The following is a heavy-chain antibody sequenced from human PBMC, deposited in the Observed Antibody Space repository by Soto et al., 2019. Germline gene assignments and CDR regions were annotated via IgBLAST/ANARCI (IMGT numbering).Heavy chain of an antibody. CDR3: ARGGYCSGGSCYFDY. V-gene: IGHV3-21*01. J-gene: IGHJ4*02. D-gene: IGHD2-15*01. CDR1: GFTFSSYS. Sequence: GGSLRLSCAASGFTFSSYSMNWVRQAPGKGLEWVSSISSSSSYIYYADSVKVRFTISRDNAKNSLYLQMNSLRAEDTAVYYCARGGYCSGGSCYFDYWGQGTLVTVSS. CDR2: ISSSSSYI.